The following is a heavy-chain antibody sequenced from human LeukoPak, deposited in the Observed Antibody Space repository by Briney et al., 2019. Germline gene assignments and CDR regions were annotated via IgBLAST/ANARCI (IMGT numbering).Heavy chain of an antibody. J-gene: IGHJ4*02. CDR3: AKQGYCSSTSCHNSPYFDY. V-gene: IGHV3-74*01. CDR2: VNSDGTST. D-gene: IGHD2-2*02. Sequence: GGSLRLSCAASGFTFSSYWMFWVRQAPGKGLVWVSRVNSDGTSTNYADSVKGRFTVSRDNSKNTLSLQMNSLRAEDTAVYYCAKQGYCSSTSCHNSPYFDYWGQGTLVTVSS. CDR1: GFTFSSYW.